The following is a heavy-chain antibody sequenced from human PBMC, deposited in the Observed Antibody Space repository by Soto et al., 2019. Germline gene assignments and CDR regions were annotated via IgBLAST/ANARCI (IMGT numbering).Heavy chain of an antibody. D-gene: IGHD3-10*01. V-gene: IGHV4-31*03. Sequence: TLSLPCTVEGGAVSGGGYYWRWIRQHPGKGLEWIGYIYYSGSTYYNPSLKSRVTISVDTSKNQFSLKLSSVTAADTAVYYCARDRLLYYYGSGSYSLWGQGTLVTVSS. CDR2: IYYSGST. CDR3: ARDRLLYYYGSGSYSL. J-gene: IGHJ4*02. CDR1: GGAVSGGGYY.